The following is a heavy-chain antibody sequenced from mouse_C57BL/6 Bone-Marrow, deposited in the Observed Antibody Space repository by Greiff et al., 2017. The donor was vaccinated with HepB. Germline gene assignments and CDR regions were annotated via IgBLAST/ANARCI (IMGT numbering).Heavy chain of an antibody. CDR1: GFNIKDDY. Sequence: VQLQQSGAELVRPGASVKLSCTASGFNIKDDYMHLVQQRSEQGLVWIGWIDPENGDPEDVSNFQGKATITADTSSNTADLQLSSLTSEDTAVYYCTAWGGYAMDYWGQGTSVAGSS. J-gene: IGHJ4*01. CDR3: TAWGGYAMDY. CDR2: IDPENGDP. V-gene: IGHV14-4*01.